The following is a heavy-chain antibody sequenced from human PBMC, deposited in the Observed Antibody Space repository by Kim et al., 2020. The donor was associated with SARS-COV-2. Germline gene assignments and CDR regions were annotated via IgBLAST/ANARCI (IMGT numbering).Heavy chain of an antibody. J-gene: IGHJ4*02. CDR2: ISSSSSYI. V-gene: IGHV3-21*01. D-gene: IGHD3-9*01. CDR3: ARTLRYFDWLLFRYFFDY. CDR1: GFTFSSYS. Sequence: GGSLRLSCAASGFTFSSYSMNWVRQAPGKGLEWVSSISSSSSYIYYADSVKGRFTISRDNAKNSLYLQMNSLRAEDTAVYYCARTLRYFDWLLFRYFFDYWGQGTLVTVSS.